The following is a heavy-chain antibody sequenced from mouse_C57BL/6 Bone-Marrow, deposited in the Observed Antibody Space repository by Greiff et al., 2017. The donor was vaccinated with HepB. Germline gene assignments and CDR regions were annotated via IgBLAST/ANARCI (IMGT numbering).Heavy chain of an antibody. CDR2: IDPANGNT. V-gene: IGHV14-3*01. CDR3: ARRSIYYGYDWFAY. Sequence: EVKLVESVAELVRPGASVKLSCTASGFNIKNTYMHWVKQRPEQGLEWIGRIDPANGNTKYAPKFQGKATITADTSSNTAYLQLSSLTSEDTAIYYCARRSIYYGYDWFAYWGQGTLVTVSA. J-gene: IGHJ3*01. CDR1: GFNIKNTY. D-gene: IGHD2-2*01.